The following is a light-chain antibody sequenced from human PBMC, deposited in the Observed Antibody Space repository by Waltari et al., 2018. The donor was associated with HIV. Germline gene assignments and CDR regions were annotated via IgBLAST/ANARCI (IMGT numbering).Light chain of an antibody. CDR1: QSISSW. CDR3: QHYNNFPWT. Sequence: DIQMTQSPPTLSASVGDSVTITCRASQSISSWLAWYQQKPGKAPKLLINKASTLESGVPLRFSGSASGTEFTLTITSLQPDDFATYYCQHYNNFPWTFGQGTKVEI. J-gene: IGKJ1*01. CDR2: KAS. V-gene: IGKV1-5*03.